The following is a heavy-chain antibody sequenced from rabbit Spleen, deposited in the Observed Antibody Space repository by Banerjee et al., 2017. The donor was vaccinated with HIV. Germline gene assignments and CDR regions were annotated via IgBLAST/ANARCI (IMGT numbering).Heavy chain of an antibody. J-gene: IGHJ4*01. CDR1: GFDFSRTG. CDR3: ARDAGSYAYIDGYFNL. CDR2: IYGDSSGST. Sequence: QEQLMESGGGLVQPGGSLKLSCKASGFDFSRTGVSWVRQAPGKGLEWIACIYGDSSGSTWYASWAKGRFTISKTSSTTVTLQMTSLTAADTATYFCARDAGSYAYIDGYFNLWGQGTLVTVS. V-gene: IGHV1S45*01. D-gene: IGHD6-1*01.